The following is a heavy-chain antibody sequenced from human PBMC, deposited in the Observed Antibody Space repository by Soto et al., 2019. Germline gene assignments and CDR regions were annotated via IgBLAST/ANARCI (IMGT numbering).Heavy chain of an antibody. J-gene: IGHJ4*02. V-gene: IGHV4-34*01. CDR1: GGSFSGYY. CDR2: INHRGST. Sequence: QVQLQQWGAGLLKPSETLSLTCAVYGGSFSGYYWSWIRQPPGKGLEWIGEINHRGSTNYNPSLKSRVTISVDTSKNQFSLKLSSVTAADTAVYYCARGPGIAAAGTVDYWGQGTLVTVSS. D-gene: IGHD6-13*01. CDR3: ARGPGIAAAGTVDY.